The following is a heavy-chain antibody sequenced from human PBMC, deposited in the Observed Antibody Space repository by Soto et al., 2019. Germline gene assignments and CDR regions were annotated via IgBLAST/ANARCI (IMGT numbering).Heavy chain of an antibody. V-gene: IGHV1-46*01. CDR1: GDTYTSYY. Sequence: VSLKVSCKASGDTYTSYYIHWVRQAPGQGLGWMGKFNPSGGGTSYAQKFQGRVTMTGDTSTSTVYMELSSLRSEDTAVYYCARGEKIAAAGKISVFDXWGQGTLVTVS. J-gene: IGHJ3*02. CDR2: FNPSGGGT. D-gene: IGHD6-25*01. CDR3: ARGEKIAAAGKISVFDX.